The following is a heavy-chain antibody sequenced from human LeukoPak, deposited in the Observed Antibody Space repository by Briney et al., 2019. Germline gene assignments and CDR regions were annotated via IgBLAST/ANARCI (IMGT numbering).Heavy chain of an antibody. CDR2: INHSGST. J-gene: IGHJ4*02. CDR1: GGSFSGYY. Sequence: SETLSLTCAVYGGSFSGYYWSWIRQPPGKGLEWIGEINHSGSTNYNPSLKSRVTISVDTSKSQFSLKLSSVTAADTAVYYCARTAAASDYDSSGYPKYFDYWGQGTLVTVSS. V-gene: IGHV4-34*01. D-gene: IGHD3-22*01. CDR3: ARTAAASDYDSSGYPKYFDY.